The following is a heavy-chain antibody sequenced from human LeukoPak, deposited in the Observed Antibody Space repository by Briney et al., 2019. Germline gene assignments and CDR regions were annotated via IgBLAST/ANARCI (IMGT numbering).Heavy chain of an antibody. D-gene: IGHD3-16*01. CDR3: ARAGGGGGYYFDY. V-gene: IGHV3-21*01. Sequence: GGSLRLSCAASGFTFSSYSMNWVRQAPGKGLEWVSSISSSSSYIYYADSVKGRFTFSRDNAKNSLYLQMNTLRAEATAVYYCARAGGGGGYYFDYWGQGTLVTVSS. CDR2: ISSSSSYI. CDR1: GFTFSSYS. J-gene: IGHJ4*02.